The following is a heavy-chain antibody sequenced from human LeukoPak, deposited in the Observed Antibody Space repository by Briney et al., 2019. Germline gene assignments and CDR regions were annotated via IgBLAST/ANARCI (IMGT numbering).Heavy chain of an antibody. CDR1: GYSISSGYY. CDR2: FYHSGST. CDR3: ARGRYYYDSSGYPQHDYFDY. V-gene: IGHV4-38-2*02. Sequence: SETLSLTCTVSGYSISSGYYWGWIRQPPGKGLELIGSFYHSGSTYYNASLKSRVTISLDTSKNQFSLKLSSVTAADTAVYYCARGRYYYDSSGYPQHDYFDYWGQGTLVTISS. D-gene: IGHD3-22*01. J-gene: IGHJ4*02.